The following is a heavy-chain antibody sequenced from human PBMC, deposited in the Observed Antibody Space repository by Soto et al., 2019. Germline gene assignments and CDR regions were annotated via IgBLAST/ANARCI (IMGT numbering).Heavy chain of an antibody. CDR3: ARELLFYHSDGFSWHDAFDI. CDR1: GGSLSSSAYS. D-gene: IGHD3-10*01. CDR2: MYQSWRT. Sequence: PSETLSRTPGPSGGSLSSSAYSWNWIRQPPGNGLEWIGFMYQSWRTYYNPSLKSRVTMSLDRPNNQFSLKLSSVTDADTAGYYCARELLFYHSDGFSWHDAFDIWGQRQMVTASS. V-gene: IGHV4-30-2*01. J-gene: IGHJ3*02.